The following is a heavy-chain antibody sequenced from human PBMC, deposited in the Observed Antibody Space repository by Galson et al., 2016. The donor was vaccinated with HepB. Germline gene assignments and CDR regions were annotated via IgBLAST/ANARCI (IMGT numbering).Heavy chain of an antibody. V-gene: IGHV3-53*01. D-gene: IGHD3-22*01. CDR2: IYSGGST. CDR1: GFTVYNNY. Sequence: SLRLSCAASGFTVYNNYMWWVRQAPGKGLDWVSLIYSGGSTSNADSVKGRFTISRDNSKNTLYLQMNSLSAEDTAVYYCAKSIDSGGFYFERGADYWGQGTLVTVSS. J-gene: IGHJ4*02. CDR3: AKSIDSGGFYFERGADY.